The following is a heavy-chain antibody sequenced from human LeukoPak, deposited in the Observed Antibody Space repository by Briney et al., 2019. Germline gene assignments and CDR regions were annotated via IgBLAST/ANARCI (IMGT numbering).Heavy chain of an antibody. Sequence: ASVKVSCKASGYTFTSYGMRWVRQAPGQGREWMGWISAYNVTTNYPQKLQGRFTMTTHTSTSTPYIDLRSLRSDDTAVYYCARDLRFPVRYFDLGPVVSDYWGQGTLVTVSS. J-gene: IGHJ4*02. CDR2: ISAYNVTT. D-gene: IGHD3-9*01. CDR3: ARDLRFPVRYFDLGPVVSDY. V-gene: IGHV1-18*01. CDR1: GYTFTSYG.